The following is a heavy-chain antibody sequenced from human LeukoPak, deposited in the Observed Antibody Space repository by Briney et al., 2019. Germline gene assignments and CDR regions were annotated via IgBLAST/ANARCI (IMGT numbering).Heavy chain of an antibody. J-gene: IGHJ4*02. CDR3: ARTIFGVVIDY. V-gene: IGHV4-59*01. CDR1: GCSISSYY. Sequence: SETLSLTCTVSGCSISSYYWSWIRQPPGKGLEWIGYIYYSGSTNYNPSLKSRVTISVDTSKNQFSLKLSSVTAADTAVYYCARTIFGVVIDYWGQGTLVTVSS. D-gene: IGHD3-3*01. CDR2: IYYSGST.